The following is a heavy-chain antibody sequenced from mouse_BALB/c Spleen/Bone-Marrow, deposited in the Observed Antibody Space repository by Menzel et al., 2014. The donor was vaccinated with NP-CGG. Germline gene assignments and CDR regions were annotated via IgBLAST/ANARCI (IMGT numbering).Heavy chain of an antibody. CDR3: AGYDYYQAWFAY. J-gene: IGHJ3*01. D-gene: IGHD2-4*01. CDR1: GFNIKDTY. Sequence: EVQLQQSGAELVKPGASVKLSCTASGFNIKDTYMHWVKQRPEQGLEWIGRIDPANGNTKYDPKFQGKAIITADTSSNTAYLQLSSLTSEDTAVYYCAGYDYYQAWFAYWGQGTLVTVSA. V-gene: IGHV14-3*02. CDR2: IDPANGNT.